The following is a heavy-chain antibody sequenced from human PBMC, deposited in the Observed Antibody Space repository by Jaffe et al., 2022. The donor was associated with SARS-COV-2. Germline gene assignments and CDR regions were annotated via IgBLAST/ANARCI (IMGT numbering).Heavy chain of an antibody. CDR2: IYSGGGT. V-gene: IGHV3-53*02. CDR3: ARGGPPRPHYSYYMDV. CDR1: GFTVSSSY. Sequence: EVQLVETGGGLIQPGGSLRLSCAASGFTVSSSYVSWVRQAPGKRLEWVSTIYSGGGTYYPDSVKGRFTISRDNSKNTVYLQVNSLRVDDTAVYYCARGGPPRPHYSYYMDVWGKGTTVTVSS. D-gene: IGHD3-16*01. J-gene: IGHJ6*03.